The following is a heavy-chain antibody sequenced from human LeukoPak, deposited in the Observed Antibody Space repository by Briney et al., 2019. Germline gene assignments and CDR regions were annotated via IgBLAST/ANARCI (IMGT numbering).Heavy chain of an antibody. J-gene: IGHJ4*02. Sequence: AGGSMRLSCAASGFIFSGCAMSWVRQAPGKGLEWVSAIRGSGGTTYYADSVKGRFTISRDNSKDTLYLQMNSLRAEDTAVYYCAKGLYDWLSDTDYWGQGTLVTVSS. D-gene: IGHD3-9*01. CDR3: AKGLYDWLSDTDY. CDR1: GFIFSGCA. V-gene: IGHV3-23*01. CDR2: IRGSGGTT.